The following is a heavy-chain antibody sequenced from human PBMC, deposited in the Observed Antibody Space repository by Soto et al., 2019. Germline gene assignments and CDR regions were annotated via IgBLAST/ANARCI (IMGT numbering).Heavy chain of an antibody. CDR2: INPNSGGT. D-gene: IGHD3-16*02. V-gene: IGHV1-2*02. CDR3: ARRHESYVWGSYRPDAFDI. Sequence: QVQLVQSGAEVKKPGASVKVSCKASGYTFTGYYMHWVRQAPGQGLEWIGWINPNSGGTNYAQKFQGRVTMTRDTSISTAYMELSRLRSDDTAVYYCARRHESYVWGSYRPDAFDIWGQGTMVTVSS. J-gene: IGHJ3*02. CDR1: GYTFTGYY.